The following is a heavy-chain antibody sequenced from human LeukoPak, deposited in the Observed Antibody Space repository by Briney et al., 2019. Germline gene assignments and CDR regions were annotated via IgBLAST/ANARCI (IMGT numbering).Heavy chain of an antibody. Sequence: PGGSLRLSCAASGFTFSTYSMNWVRRAPGKGLEWVSSISSSSSYMYYADSVKGRFTISRDNAKNSLYLQMNSLRAEDTAVYYLARVTLYQWSGKPPTSSYRAVWGKGPTVTV. CDR3: ARVTLYQWSGKPPTSSYRAV. J-gene: IGHJ6*03. CDR2: ISSSSSYM. V-gene: IGHV3-21*01. D-gene: IGHD3-16*02. CDR1: GFTFSTYS.